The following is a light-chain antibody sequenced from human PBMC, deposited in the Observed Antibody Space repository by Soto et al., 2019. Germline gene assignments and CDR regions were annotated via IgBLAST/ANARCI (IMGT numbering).Light chain of an antibody. CDR3: QQYGNSPRT. Sequence: EIVLTQSPGTLSLSPGERATLSCRASQSISSSYLAWYQQKPGQAPRLFIYGASTRATGIPDRFSGSGSGTDFTLTISRLETEDFAVYYCQQYGNSPRTFGQGTKVDIK. J-gene: IGKJ1*01. CDR2: GAS. V-gene: IGKV3-20*01. CDR1: QSISSSY.